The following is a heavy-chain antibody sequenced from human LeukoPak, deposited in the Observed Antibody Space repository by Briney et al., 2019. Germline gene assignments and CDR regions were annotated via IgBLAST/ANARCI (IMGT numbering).Heavy chain of an antibody. D-gene: IGHD3-10*01. CDR2: INHSGST. V-gene: IGHV4-34*01. J-gene: IGHJ4*02. CDR1: GGSFSSYY. Sequence: PSETLSLTCAVYGGSFSSYYWSWIRQPPGKGLEWIGEINHSGSTNYNPSLKSRVTISVDTSKNQFSLKLSSVTAADTAVYYCAREGLVRGDRSDYWGQGTLVTVSS. CDR3: AREGLVRGDRSDY.